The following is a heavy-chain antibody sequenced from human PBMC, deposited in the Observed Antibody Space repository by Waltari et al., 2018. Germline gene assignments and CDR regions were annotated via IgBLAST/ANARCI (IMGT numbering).Heavy chain of an antibody. J-gene: IGHJ4*02. CDR3: AREIGYSGALDY. V-gene: IGHV3-30*15. CDR1: GFTFSNYA. D-gene: IGHD2-15*01. Sequence: QVQLVESGVGVVQPGRSLRLACAASGFTFSNYARQWVRQAPGKGLDWVAVVSSDGSITYYAESVKGRFTISRDNSKNTVYLQMSSLRAEDTGIYYCAREIGYSGALDYWGLGDLVTVSS. CDR2: VSSDGSIT.